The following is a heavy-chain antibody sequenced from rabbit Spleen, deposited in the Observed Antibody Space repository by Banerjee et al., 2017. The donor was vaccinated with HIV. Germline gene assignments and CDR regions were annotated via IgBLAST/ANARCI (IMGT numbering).Heavy chain of an antibody. Sequence: EQLEESGGGLVKPEGSLTLTCKASGDSFSDKDVMCWVRQAPGKGLEWIGCMHTGSSGSTYSASWAKGRLTISKTSSTTVTLQMTSLTAADTATYFCARDGSASGWELPLWGQGTLVPVS. CDR2: MHTGSSGST. J-gene: IGHJ4*01. D-gene: IGHD4-1*01. CDR3: ARDGSASGWELPL. CDR1: GDSFSDKDV. V-gene: IGHV1S45*01.